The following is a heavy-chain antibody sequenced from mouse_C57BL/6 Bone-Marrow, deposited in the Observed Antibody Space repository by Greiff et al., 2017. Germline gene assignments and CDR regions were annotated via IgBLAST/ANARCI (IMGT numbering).Heavy chain of an antibody. CDR1: GFTIKDYY. V-gene: IGHV14-2*01. J-gene: IGHJ2*01. Sequence: VQLQQSGAELVKPGASVKLSCTASGFTIKDYYIHWVKQRTEQGLEWIGRIDPEDGETKYAPKFQDKATITADTSSNTAYLQLSSLTSEDTAVYYCTRSRIYYDTNYWGQGTTLTVSS. CDR2: IDPEDGET. CDR3: TRSRIYYDTNY. D-gene: IGHD1-1*01.